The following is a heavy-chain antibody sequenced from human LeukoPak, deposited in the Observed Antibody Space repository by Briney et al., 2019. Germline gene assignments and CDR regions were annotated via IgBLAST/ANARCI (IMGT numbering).Heavy chain of an antibody. CDR1: GFTFSNAW. J-gene: IGHJ4*02. V-gene: IGHV3-15*01. CDR3: TAEEREYYYDNSGEPPDY. D-gene: IGHD3-22*01. CDR2: IKSKINGGTT. Sequence: GGSLRLSCAASGFTFSNAWMSWVRQAPGKGLECVGRIKSKINGGTTDYAAPVKGRFTISRDDSKNTLYLQMNSLKTEDTAVYYCTAEEREYYYDNSGEPPDYWGLGTLVTVSS.